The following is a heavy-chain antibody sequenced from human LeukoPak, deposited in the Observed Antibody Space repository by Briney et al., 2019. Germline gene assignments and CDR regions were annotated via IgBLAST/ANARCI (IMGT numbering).Heavy chain of an antibody. CDR3: ARLWRAAIDY. Sequence: SETLSLTCTVSGYSISSSYYWGWIRQPPGKGLEWIGSFYYSGSTYYNPSLKSRVTISADTSKNQFSLKLSSVTAADTAVYYCARLWRAAIDYGGQGTLVAVSS. V-gene: IGHV4-38-2*02. CDR1: GYSISSSYY. J-gene: IGHJ4*02. D-gene: IGHD1-1*01. CDR2: FYYSGST.